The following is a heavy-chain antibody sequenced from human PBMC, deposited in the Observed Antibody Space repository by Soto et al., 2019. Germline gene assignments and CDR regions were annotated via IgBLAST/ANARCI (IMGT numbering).Heavy chain of an antibody. CDR3: VGGQYYFDY. D-gene: IGHD3-10*01. J-gene: IGHJ4*02. CDR2: ISYDGSDK. Sequence: QVQLVESGGGVVQPGRSLRLSCAASGFPFTSYGMYWVREGPDKGLEWVAIISYDGSDKYYADSVKGRITISRDNSKNTLYLQMNSLRPEDTALYYCVGGQYYFDYRGQGTLVIVSS. V-gene: IGHV3-30*03. CDR1: GFPFTSYG.